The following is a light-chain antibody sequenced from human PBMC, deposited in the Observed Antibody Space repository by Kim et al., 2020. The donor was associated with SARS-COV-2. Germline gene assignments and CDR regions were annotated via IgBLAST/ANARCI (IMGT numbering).Light chain of an antibody. Sequence: SPGESATLSCRASRRVISSYLAWYQQRPGQAPRLLIYGASSRTAGIPDRFSGSGSGTDFTLTISRLDPEDFAVYYCQQFHSAQWTFGQGTKVDIK. CDR2: GAS. CDR1: RRVISSY. J-gene: IGKJ1*01. CDR3: QQFHSAQWT. V-gene: IGKV3-20*01.